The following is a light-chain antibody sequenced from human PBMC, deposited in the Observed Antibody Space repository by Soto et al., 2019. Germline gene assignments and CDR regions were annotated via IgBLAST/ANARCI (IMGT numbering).Light chain of an antibody. Sequence: TQSPDSLAVSLGARATINCRCSQGVLHNSNSHHFLSWYQQRPGQSPKLLIYWTSLRESGVPERFIGSGSGAEFTLTISSLQAEDVAVYYCQQSFGNFTWTFGQGTKVDIK. J-gene: IGKJ1*01. CDR2: WTS. V-gene: IGKV4-1*01. CDR1: QGVLHNSNSHHF. CDR3: QQSFGNFTWT.